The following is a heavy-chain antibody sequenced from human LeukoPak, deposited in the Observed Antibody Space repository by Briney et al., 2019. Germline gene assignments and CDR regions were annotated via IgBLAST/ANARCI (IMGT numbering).Heavy chain of an antibody. D-gene: IGHD6-13*01. CDR2: INHSGST. Sequence: SETLSLTCAVYGGSFSGYYWSWIRQPPGKGLEWIGEINHSGSTNYNPSLKSRVTISVDTSKNQFSLKLSSVTAADTAIYYCARETAAAGSFIAINDYWGQGTLVTVSS. V-gene: IGHV4-34*01. CDR3: ARETAAAGSFIAINDY. J-gene: IGHJ4*02. CDR1: GGSFSGYY.